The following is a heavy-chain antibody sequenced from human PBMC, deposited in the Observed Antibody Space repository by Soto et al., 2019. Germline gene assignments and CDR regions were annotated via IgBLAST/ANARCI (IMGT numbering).Heavy chain of an antibody. CDR1: GGTFSSYA. D-gene: IGHD6-6*01. Sequence: QVQLVQSGAEVKKPGSSVKVSCKASGGTFSSYAISWVRQAPGQGLEWMGGIIPIFGTANYAQKFQGRATTTANESTSTAYRELSSLRSEDPAVYYCASAGTAARPDYWGQGTLVTVSS. V-gene: IGHV1-69*12. CDR3: ASAGTAARPDY. CDR2: IIPIFGTA. J-gene: IGHJ4*02.